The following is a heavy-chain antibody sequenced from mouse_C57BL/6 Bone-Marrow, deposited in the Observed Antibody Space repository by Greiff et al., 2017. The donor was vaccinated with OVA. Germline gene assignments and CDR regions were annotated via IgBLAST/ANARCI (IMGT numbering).Heavy chain of an antibody. CDR3: ARDRQLRLRLAWFAY. CDR2: ISYGGSN. V-gene: IGHV3-6*01. J-gene: IGHJ3*01. CDR1: GYSITSCYY. Sequence: EVQRVQSGPDLVKPSPSLSLTCSVTGYSITSCYYWSWIRKFPGNILGWMGFISYGGSNNYNPSLKNRITITRDTSKTQLFLKLKAVTTEDTATYYCARDRQLRLRLAWFAYWGQGTLVTVAA. D-gene: IGHD3-2*02.